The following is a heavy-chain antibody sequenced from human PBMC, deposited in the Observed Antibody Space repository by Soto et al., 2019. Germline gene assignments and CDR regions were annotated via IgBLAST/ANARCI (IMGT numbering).Heavy chain of an antibody. D-gene: IGHD3-10*01. CDR2: ISAYNGNT. CDR1: GYTFTSYG. Sequence: QVQLVQSGAEVKKPGASVKVSCKASGYTFTSYGISWVRQAPGQGLEWMGWISAYNGNTNYAQKFQGRVTMTTDTAPSTGSVELRSLRSDDTAVYYCARDGWVRGVRDDYWGQGTLVTVSS. CDR3: ARDGWVRGVRDDY. V-gene: IGHV1-18*01. J-gene: IGHJ4*02.